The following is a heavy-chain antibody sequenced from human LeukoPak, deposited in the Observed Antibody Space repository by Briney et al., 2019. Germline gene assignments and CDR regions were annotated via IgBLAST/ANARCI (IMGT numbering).Heavy chain of an antibody. Sequence: PGGSLRLSCAASGFTFSSYAMSWVRQAPGKGLEWVSAISGSGGSTNYADSVKGRFTISRDNSKNTLYLQMNSLRAEDTAVYYCAKGLLYVWGSYRQFDYWGQGTLVTVSS. D-gene: IGHD3-16*02. V-gene: IGHV3-23*01. J-gene: IGHJ4*02. CDR3: AKGLLYVWGSYRQFDY. CDR2: ISGSGGST. CDR1: GFTFSSYA.